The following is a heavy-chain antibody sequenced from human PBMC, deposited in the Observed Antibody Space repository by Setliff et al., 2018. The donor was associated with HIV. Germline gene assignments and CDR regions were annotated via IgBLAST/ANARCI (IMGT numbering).Heavy chain of an antibody. CDR3: ARGGVRGYSYGEAFDI. J-gene: IGHJ3*02. Sequence: ASVKVSCKSSGGSFNTYAINWVRQALGQGLEWMGGIISIFYKANYAQKFHGRLTITADDSTRTVYMELNSLGSGDTAVYYCARGGVRGYSYGEAFDIWGQGTLVTVSS. V-gene: IGHV1-69*13. D-gene: IGHD5-18*01. CDR1: GGSFNTYA. CDR2: IISIFYKA.